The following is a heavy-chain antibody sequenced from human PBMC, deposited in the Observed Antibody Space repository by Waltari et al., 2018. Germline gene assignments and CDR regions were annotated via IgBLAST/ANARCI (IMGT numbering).Heavy chain of an antibody. J-gene: IGHJ6*02. CDR3: ARHRRLYGGKKKDYYYYGMDV. Sequence: QVQLQQWGAGLLKPSETLSLTCAVYGGSFSGYYWSWIRQPPGKGLEWIGEINHSGSTNYNPSLKSRVTISVETSKNQFSLKLSSVTAADTAVYYCARHRRLYGGKKKDYYYYGMDVWGQGTTVTVSS. D-gene: IGHD4-17*01. CDR2: INHSGST. V-gene: IGHV4-34*01. CDR1: GGSFSGYY.